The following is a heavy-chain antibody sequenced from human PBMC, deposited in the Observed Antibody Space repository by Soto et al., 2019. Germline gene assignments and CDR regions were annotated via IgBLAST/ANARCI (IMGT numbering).Heavy chain of an antibody. D-gene: IGHD2-15*01. V-gene: IGHV3-7*05. CDR1: GFTFRNSG. CDR3: MNEGGGLHY. J-gene: IGHJ4*02. Sequence: EVHLVESGGGLVQPGASLKLSRAASGFTFRNSGMFWVRQTPGKGLQWLAGINLGGSAQYYVDSVKGRFTISRDDAKNALYFHMNTLRSNDTAVYYCMNEGGGLHYWGQGTLVTVST. CDR2: INLGGSAQ.